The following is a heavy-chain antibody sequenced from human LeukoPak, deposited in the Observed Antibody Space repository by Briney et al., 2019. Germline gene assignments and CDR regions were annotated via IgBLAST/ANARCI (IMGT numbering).Heavy chain of an antibody. CDR1: GFTVSSNY. CDR2: IYSGGNR. J-gene: IGHJ4*02. Sequence: GGSLRLSCAASGFTVSSNYMSWVRQAPGKGLEWVSVIYSGGNRHYADSVKGRFTISRDNSKNTVYLQMNSLRAEDTALYYCARDLGATGTTYWGQGILVIVSS. D-gene: IGHD6-13*01. CDR3: ARDLGATGTTY. V-gene: IGHV3-53*01.